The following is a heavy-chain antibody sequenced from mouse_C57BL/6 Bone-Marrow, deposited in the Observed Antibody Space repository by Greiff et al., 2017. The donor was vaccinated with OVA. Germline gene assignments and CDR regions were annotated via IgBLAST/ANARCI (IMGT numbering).Heavy chain of an antibody. CDR3: ESRTLSLSYYGY. CDR1: GYTFTSYW. CDR2: IHPNSGST. V-gene: IGHV1-64*01. D-gene: IGHD1-1*01. J-gene: IGHJ2*01. Sequence: QVQLQQPGAELVKPGASVKLSCKASGYTFTSYWMPWVKQRPGQGLEWIGMIHPNSGSTNYNEKFKSKATLTVDKSSSTAYMQLSSLTSEDSAVDYCESRTLSLSYYGYWGQGTTLTVSS.